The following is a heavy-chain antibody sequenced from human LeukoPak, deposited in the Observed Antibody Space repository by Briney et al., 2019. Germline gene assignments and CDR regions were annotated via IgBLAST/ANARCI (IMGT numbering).Heavy chain of an antibody. V-gene: IGHV3-33*06. CDR3: AKDKVAGLFYFDY. Sequence: GRFLRLSCAASGFTFSSYGMHWVRRAPGKGLEWVAVIWYDGSNKYYADSVKGRFTISRDNSKNTLYLQMNSLRAEDTAVYYCAKDKVAGLFYFDYWGQGTLVTVSS. CDR1: GFTFSSYG. CDR2: IWYDGSNK. J-gene: IGHJ4*02. D-gene: IGHD2-15*01.